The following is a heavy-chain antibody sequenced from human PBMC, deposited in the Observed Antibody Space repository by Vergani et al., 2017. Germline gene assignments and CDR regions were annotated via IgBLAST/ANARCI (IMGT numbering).Heavy chain of an antibody. Sequence: EVQLVESGGGLVQPGGSLRLSCAASGFPFSSYAMSWVRQVPGKGLEGVSAISGSGGSTYYADSVKGRFTISRDNSKNTLYLQMNSLRAEDTAVYYCAKESSQLWLKCYFDYWGQGTLVTVSS. CDR2: ISGSGGST. D-gene: IGHD5-18*01. CDR1: GFPFSSYA. V-gene: IGHV3-23*04. J-gene: IGHJ4*02. CDR3: AKESSQLWLKCYFDY.